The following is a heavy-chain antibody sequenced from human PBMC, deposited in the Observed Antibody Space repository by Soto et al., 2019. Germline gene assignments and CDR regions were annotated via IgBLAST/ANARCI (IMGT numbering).Heavy chain of an antibody. CDR2: VSASGLNT. J-gene: IGHJ4*02. CDR1: GFTFSTYA. V-gene: IGHV3-23*01. CDR3: ARGLDSAKVGY. D-gene: IGHD5-18*01. Sequence: PGGSLRLSCAASGFTFSTYATAWVRQAPGKGLEWVSGVSASGLNTDYADPVKGRFYISRDNSKNTVSLHMNSLRAEDTAVYYCARGLDSAKVGYWGQGTLVTVSS.